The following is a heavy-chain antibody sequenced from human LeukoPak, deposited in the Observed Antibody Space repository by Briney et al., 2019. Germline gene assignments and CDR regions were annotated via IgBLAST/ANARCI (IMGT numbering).Heavy chain of an antibody. V-gene: IGHV3-33*08. J-gene: IGHJ4*02. CDR3: ARDQEKDYYDSSGYFDY. CDR2: IWYDGSNK. Sequence: GGSLRLSCAASGFTFSSYAMSWVRQAPGKGLEWVAVIWYDGSNKYYADSVKGRFTISRDNSKNTLYLQMNSLRAEDTAVYYCARDQEKDYYDSSGYFDYWGQGTLVTVSS. CDR1: GFTFSSYA. D-gene: IGHD3-22*01.